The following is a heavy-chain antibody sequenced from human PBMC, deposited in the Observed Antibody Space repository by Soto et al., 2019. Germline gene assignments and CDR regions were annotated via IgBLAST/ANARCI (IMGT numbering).Heavy chain of an antibody. Sequence: SETLSLTCTVSGGSISSYYWSWIRQPPGKGLEWIGYIYYSGSTNYNPSLKSRVTISVDTSKNQFSLKLSSVTAADTAVYYCARNGAVVVAAIPNYYYGMDVWGQGTTVTVSS. CDR2: IYYSGST. D-gene: IGHD2-15*01. J-gene: IGHJ6*02. CDR1: GGSISSYY. V-gene: IGHV4-59*01. CDR3: ARNGAVVVAAIPNYYYGMDV.